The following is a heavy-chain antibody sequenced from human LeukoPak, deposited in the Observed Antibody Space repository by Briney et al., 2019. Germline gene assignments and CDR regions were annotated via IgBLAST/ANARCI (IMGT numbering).Heavy chain of an antibody. CDR2: INHSGST. CDR1: GGSSSGYY. V-gene: IGHV4-34*01. Sequence: SETLSLTCAVYGGSSSGYYWSWIRQPPGKGLEWIGEINHSGSTNYNPSLRSRVTISVDTSKNQFSLKLSSVTAADTAVYYCARILPYFDYWGQGTLVTVSS. J-gene: IGHJ4*02. CDR3: ARILPYFDY.